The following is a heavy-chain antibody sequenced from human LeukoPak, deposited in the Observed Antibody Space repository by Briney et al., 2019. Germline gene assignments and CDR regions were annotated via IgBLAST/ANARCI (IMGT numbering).Heavy chain of an antibody. CDR1: GFTFSSYG. CDR3: AKDVYDCSGGSCPQYYYVMDV. V-gene: IGHV3-30*02. Sequence: GGSLRLSCTASGFTFSSYGMHWVRQAPGKGLEWVSFIQFDGSEKYYADSVRGRFTISKDNSKNTLSLQMNSLRAEDTALYYCAKDVYDCSGGSCPQYYYVMDVWGQGTTVTVSS. J-gene: IGHJ6*02. CDR2: IQFDGSEK. D-gene: IGHD2-15*01.